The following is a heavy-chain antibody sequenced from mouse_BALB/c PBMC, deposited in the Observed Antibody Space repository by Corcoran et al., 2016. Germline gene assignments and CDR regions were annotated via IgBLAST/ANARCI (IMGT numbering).Heavy chain of an antibody. CDR1: GYSFTSYY. V-gene: IGHV1S135*01. J-gene: IGHJ2*01. Sequence: EIQLQQSGPVLVKPGASVKLSCKASGYSFTSYYMHWVKQSHGKSLEWVGYILPFNGDTSYNQKFKGKATLTVDKSSSTAYMHLSSLTSEDSAVYYCARDPTGTAGNFDYWGQGTTLTVS. CDR3: ARDPTGTAGNFDY. CDR2: ILPFNGDT. D-gene: IGHD4-1*02.